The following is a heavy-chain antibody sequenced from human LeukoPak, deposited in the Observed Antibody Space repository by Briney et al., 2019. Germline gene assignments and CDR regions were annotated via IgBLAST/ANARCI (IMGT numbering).Heavy chain of an antibody. CDR2: INHRGNT. D-gene: IGHD6-13*01. V-gene: IGHV4-34*01. CDR1: GGSFSGNF. J-gene: IGHJ4*02. Sequence: PSETLSLTCAVYGGSFSGNFWSWVRQPPGRGLEWIGEINHRGNTNYNPSLKSRVTISVDTSKNQFSLKLSSVTVADTAVYYCARARPQQQLDYWGQGTLVTVSS. CDR3: ARARPQQQLDY.